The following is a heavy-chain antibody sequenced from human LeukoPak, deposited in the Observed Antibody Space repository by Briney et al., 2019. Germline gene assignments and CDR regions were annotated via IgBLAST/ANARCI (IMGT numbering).Heavy chain of an antibody. V-gene: IGHV3-23*01. J-gene: IGHJ4*02. CDR3: AKGEWFGELAQC. CDR2: ISGSGGST. Sequence: SLRLSCAVSGVTPSGYATSWVRHAPGKGLEWVSAISGSGGSTYYADSVKGRFTISIDNSKNTLSLQMNRLSAEDTAVYYCAKGEWFGELAQCWGQGTLVTVSS. CDR1: GVTPSGYA. D-gene: IGHD3-10*01.